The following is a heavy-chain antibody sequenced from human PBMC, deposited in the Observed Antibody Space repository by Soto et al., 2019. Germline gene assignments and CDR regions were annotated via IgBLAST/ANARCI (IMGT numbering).Heavy chain of an antibody. CDR2: ISYDGTKK. D-gene: IGHD5-12*01. CDR3: AQGDSGYVAY. V-gene: IGHV3-30*18. CDR1: EFTFSRHG. J-gene: IGHJ4*02. Sequence: QVQLVESGGGVVQPGRSLTLSCVASEFTFSRHGMHWVRQAPGKRLEWVAVISYDGTKKSYVDSVKGRFTISRDNSKNTLYLQMNSLRVHDTAVYHCAQGDSGYVAYWGQGTLVTVSS.